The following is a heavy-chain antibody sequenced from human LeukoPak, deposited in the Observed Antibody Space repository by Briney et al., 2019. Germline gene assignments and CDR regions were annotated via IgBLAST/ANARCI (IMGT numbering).Heavy chain of an antibody. CDR1: GFTFSSYA. J-gene: IGHJ4*02. Sequence: PGGSLRLSCAASGFTFSSYAMSWVRQAPGKGLEWVSAISGSGGSTYYADSVKGRFTISRDNSKNTLYLQMNSLRAEDTAVYYCAKAKNYYGSGSSYYFDYWGQGTLVTVSS. D-gene: IGHD3-10*01. V-gene: IGHV3-23*01. CDR2: ISGSGGST. CDR3: AKAKNYYGSGSSYYFDY.